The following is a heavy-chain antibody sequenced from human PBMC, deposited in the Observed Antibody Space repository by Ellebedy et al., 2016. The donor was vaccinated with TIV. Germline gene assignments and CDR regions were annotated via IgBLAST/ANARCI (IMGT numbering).Heavy chain of an antibody. CDR1: GFTFNSYD. Sequence: PGGSLRLSCAASGFTFNSYDIHWVRHAPGPGLARLAVISYDGSLEYYADSVKGRFTISRDNSKNTLYLQMNSLRADDTAVYYCAREGSPLAAAGLSWGQGTLVTVSS. CDR3: AREGSPLAAAGLS. CDR2: ISYDGSLE. V-gene: IGHV3-30*03. D-gene: IGHD6-13*01. J-gene: IGHJ5*02.